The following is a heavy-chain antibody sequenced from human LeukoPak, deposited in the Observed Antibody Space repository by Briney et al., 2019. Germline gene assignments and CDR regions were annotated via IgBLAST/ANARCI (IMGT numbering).Heavy chain of an antibody. Sequence: GRSLRLSCAASGFTFSDYYMSCIRQAPGRGLEWVSYISSSSSYTNYADSVKGRFTISRDNAKNSLYLQMNSLRAEDTAVYYCAGAVRGLVASDLWGRGTLVTVSS. D-gene: IGHD2-21*01. CDR2: ISSSSSYT. CDR3: AGAVRGLVASDL. V-gene: IGHV3-11*06. CDR1: GFTFSDYY. J-gene: IGHJ2*01.